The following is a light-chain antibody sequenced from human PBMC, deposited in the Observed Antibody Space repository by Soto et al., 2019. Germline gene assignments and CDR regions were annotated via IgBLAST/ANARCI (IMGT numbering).Light chain of an antibody. CDR3: QSYDTGLSGPVV. CDR1: GSNIGAGFD. J-gene: IGLJ2*01. V-gene: IGLV1-40*01. Sequence: QPVLTQPPSLSGAPGQNIIISCTGGGSNIGAGFDVHWYQQLPGTAPKLLIYGNTNRPSGVPDRFSGSKSGTSASLVITGLPADDEADYYCQSYDTGLSGPVVFGGGTKLTVL. CDR2: GNT.